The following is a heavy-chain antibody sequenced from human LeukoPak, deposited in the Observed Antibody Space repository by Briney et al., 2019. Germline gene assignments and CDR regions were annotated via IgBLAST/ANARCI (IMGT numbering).Heavy chain of an antibody. CDR3: ARHPGSHCSTATCYTGGVFDY. CDR1: GGSISSYY. V-gene: IGHV4-59*04. J-gene: IGHJ4*02. Sequence: SETLSLTCTVSGGSISSYYWSWIRQPPGKGLEWIGRIYYTGSTFYNPSLKSRVTISADTSKNQLSLKLSSVTAADTAVYYCARHPGSHCSTATCYTGGVFDYWGQGTLVTVSS. D-gene: IGHD2-2*02. CDR2: IYYTGST.